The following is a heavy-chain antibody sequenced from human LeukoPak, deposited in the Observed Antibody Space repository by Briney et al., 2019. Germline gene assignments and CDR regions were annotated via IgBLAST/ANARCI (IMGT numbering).Heavy chain of an antibody. J-gene: IGHJ6*04. D-gene: IGHD2-2*01. Sequence: GGTLRLSCAASGFTFSSYAMSWVRQAPGKGLEWVSAISGSGGSTYYADSVKGRFTISRDNSKNTLYLQMNSLRAEDTAVYYCAKAVGYCSSTSCYAPEDYYYGMDVWGKGTTVTVSS. CDR3: AKAVGYCSSTSCYAPEDYYYGMDV. CDR2: ISGSGGST. CDR1: GFTFSSYA. V-gene: IGHV3-23*01.